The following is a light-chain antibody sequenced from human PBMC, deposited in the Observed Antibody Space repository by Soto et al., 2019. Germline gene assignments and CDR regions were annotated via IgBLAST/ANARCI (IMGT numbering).Light chain of an antibody. J-gene: IGKJ4*01. CDR1: QSVSSN. V-gene: IGKV3-15*01. Sequence: EIVMTQSPATLSVSPGERATLSCRASQSVSSNLAWYQQKPGQATRLLIYGASTRATGIPARFSGSGSGTEFTLTISSLKSEDFAVYYCQQYNNCPLTFGGGTKVEIK. CDR3: QQYNNCPLT. CDR2: GAS.